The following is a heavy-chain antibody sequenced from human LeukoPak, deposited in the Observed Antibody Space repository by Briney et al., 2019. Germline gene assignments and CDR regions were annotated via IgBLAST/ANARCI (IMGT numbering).Heavy chain of an antibody. Sequence: SQTLSLTCTVSGGSISSSSYYWGWIRQPPGKGLEWIGSIYYSGSTYYNPSLKSRVTISVDTSKNQFSLKLSSVTAADTAVYYCAREGDVDTAMVLGWFDPWGQGTLVTVSS. CDR3: AREGDVDTAMVLGWFDP. V-gene: IGHV4-39*02. D-gene: IGHD5-18*01. J-gene: IGHJ5*02. CDR2: IYYSGST. CDR1: GGSISSSSYY.